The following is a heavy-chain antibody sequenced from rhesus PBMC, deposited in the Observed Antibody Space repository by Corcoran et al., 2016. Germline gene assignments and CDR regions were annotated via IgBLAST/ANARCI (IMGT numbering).Heavy chain of an antibody. CDR2: IYGSGGST. Sequence: QVQLQESGPAVVKPSETLSLTCAVSGGSISSSNWWSWIRQSPGKGLEWIGGIYGSGGSTEDNPSLQGRRPISKDTSKNQFSLKLRSVTAADTAVYYCARAGGFWTGFYGLDSWSQGVVVTVSS. V-gene: IGHV4-93*01. CDR3: ARAGGFWTGFYGLDS. D-gene: IGHD3-3*01. CDR1: GGSISSSNW. J-gene: IGHJ6*01.